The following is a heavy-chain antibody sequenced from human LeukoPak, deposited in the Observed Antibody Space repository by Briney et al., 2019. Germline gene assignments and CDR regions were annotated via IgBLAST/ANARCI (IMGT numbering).Heavy chain of an antibody. CDR3: AKDKGAGYSSSWYES. D-gene: IGHD6-13*01. V-gene: IGHV3-53*05. Sequence: GGSLRLSCAASGFTASSNYMSWVRQAPGKGLEWVSVIYSGGSTYYADSVKGRFTISRDNAKNSLYLQMNSLRAEDMALYYCAKDKGAGYSSSWYESWGQGTLVTVSS. CDR2: IYSGGST. J-gene: IGHJ4*02. CDR1: GFTASSNY.